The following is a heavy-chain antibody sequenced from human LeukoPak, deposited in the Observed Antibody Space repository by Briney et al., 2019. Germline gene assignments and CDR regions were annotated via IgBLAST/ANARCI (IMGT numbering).Heavy chain of an antibody. D-gene: IGHD5-24*01. CDR3: ARENRADGYNFDY. CDR1: GYTFTSNY. CDR2: ISPSGGST. V-gene: IGHV1-46*01. J-gene: IGHJ4*02. Sequence: ASVKVSCKAFGYTFTSNYMHWVRQAPGQGPEWMGVISPSGGSTTYAQKFQGRVTLTRDMSTSTDYLELSSLRSEDTAVYYCARENRADGYNFDYWGQGTLVTVSS.